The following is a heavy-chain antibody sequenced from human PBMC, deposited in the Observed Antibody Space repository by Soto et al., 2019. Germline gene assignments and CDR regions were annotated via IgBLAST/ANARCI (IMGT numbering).Heavy chain of an antibody. D-gene: IGHD6-19*01. CDR3: ATTRGIAVGGSFDY. J-gene: IGHJ4*02. V-gene: IGHV4-39*01. CDR2: LYSGST. CDR1: GVSISSKNFY. Sequence: AETLSLTCTVSGVSISSKNFYWGWIRQSPGKGLEWIGTLYSGSTFSSLSLKNRVTISVDTSKNQVSLKLRSVAAADTAIYYCATTRGIAVGGSFDYWGQGIQVTVSS.